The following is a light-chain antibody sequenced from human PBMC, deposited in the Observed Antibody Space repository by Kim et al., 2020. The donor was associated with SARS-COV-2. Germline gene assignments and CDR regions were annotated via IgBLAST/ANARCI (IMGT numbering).Light chain of an antibody. CDR1: SSDVGGYNY. CDR2: DVT. J-gene: IGLJ2*01. CDR3: TSYTSSNTVV. Sequence: GHSITLSCTGTSSDVGGYNYVSWYQQHPGKAPKLMIYDVTKRPSGVSNRFSGSKSGITASLTISGLQAEDEADYYCTSYTSSNTVVFGGGTQLTVL. V-gene: IGLV2-14*04.